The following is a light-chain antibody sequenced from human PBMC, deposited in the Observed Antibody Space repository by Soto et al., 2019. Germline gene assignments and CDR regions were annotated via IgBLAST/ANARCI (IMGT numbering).Light chain of an antibody. Sequence: QSALTQPRSVSASPGQSVAISCTGTSSDIGVYNYVSWYQQHPGKAPKLMISDVNKRPSGVPDRFSGSKSANTASLTISGLQAEDEADYYCCSYAGSYTMVFGGGTKLTVL. J-gene: IGLJ2*01. CDR1: SSDIGVYNY. CDR3: CSYAGSYTMV. CDR2: DVN. V-gene: IGLV2-11*01.